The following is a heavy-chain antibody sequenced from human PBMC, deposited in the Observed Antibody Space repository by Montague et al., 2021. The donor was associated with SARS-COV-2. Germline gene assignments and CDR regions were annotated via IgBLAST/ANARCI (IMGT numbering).Heavy chain of an antibody. D-gene: IGHD3-10*01. V-gene: IGHV4-30-2*01. CDR3: ARGSMVRGGKVYYGVDV. CDR2: IYHSGST. J-gene: IGHJ6*02. CDR1: GGSISSGGYS. Sequence: TLSLTCAASGGSISSGGYSWNWIRQPPGKGLEWIGYIYHSGSTYYNPSLKSRATISLDSSKNQFSLNLTSVTAADTAVYYCARGSMVRGGKVYYGVDVWGQGTTVTVSS.